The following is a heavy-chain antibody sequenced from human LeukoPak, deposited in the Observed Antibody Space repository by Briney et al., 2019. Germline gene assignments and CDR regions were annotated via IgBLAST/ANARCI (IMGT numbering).Heavy chain of an antibody. D-gene: IGHD3-22*01. V-gene: IGHV4-59*01. CDR1: GGSISSYY. CDR3: ARDNSSDSISPFSDY. CDR2: IYYSGST. Sequence: PSETLSLTCTVSGGSISSYYWSWIRQPPGKGLEWIGYIYYSGSTNYNPSLKSRVTISVDTSKNQFSLKLSSVTAADTAVYYCARDNSSDSISPFSDYCGQGTLVTVSS. J-gene: IGHJ4*02.